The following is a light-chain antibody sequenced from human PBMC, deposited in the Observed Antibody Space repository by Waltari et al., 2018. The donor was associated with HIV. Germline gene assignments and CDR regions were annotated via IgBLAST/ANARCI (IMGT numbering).Light chain of an antibody. J-gene: IGKJ5*01. V-gene: IGKV1-27*01. CDR2: ASS. CDR1: RDISND. CDR3: QNYDSAPVA. Sequence: DIQMSQVPSSLSASVGDRVTITCRASRDISNDLAWYQQQPGEVPKLLIYASSSLRSGVPSRFRGSGSETDFTLTSNGLQPEDVASYYCQNYDSAPVAFGQGTRLEI.